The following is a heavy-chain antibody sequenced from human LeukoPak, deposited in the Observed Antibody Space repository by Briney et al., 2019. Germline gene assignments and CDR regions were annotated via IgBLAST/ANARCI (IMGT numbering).Heavy chain of an antibody. Sequence: ASLNLSCKASGFTFTSYYMHGVPAAPGQGLEWMGIINPSGSYTSYAQKFQGRVTMTRDTSISTAYMELSRLRSDDMAVYYCASDSGYDYSYYYYYMDVWGKGTTVTVSS. J-gene: IGHJ6*03. CDR1: GFTFTSYY. V-gene: IGHV1-46*01. CDR3: ASDSGYDYSYYYYYMDV. CDR2: INPSGSYT. D-gene: IGHD5-12*01.